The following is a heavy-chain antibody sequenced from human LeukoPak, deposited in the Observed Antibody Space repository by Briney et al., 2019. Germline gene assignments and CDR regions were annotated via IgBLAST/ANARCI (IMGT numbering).Heavy chain of an antibody. CDR1: GFTFSSYG. V-gene: IGHV3-48*04. D-gene: IGHD3-3*01. Sequence: GGSLRLSCAASGFTFSSYGMNWVRQAPGKGLEWVSYISSSSNIMNYADSVKGRFTISRDNTKNSLYLQMNSLRAEDTAVFYCARDQYDTWSRRGNFDSWGQGTLVIVSS. CDR2: ISSSSNIM. CDR3: ARDQYDTWSRRGNFDS. J-gene: IGHJ4*02.